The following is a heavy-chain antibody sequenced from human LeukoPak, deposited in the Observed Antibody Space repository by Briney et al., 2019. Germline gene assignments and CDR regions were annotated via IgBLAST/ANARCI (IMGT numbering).Heavy chain of an antibody. D-gene: IGHD6-19*01. CDR2: IYYSGST. CDR1: GGSISSSSYY. CDR3: ARVRSSGWSAPLFDY. V-gene: IGHV4-39*01. J-gene: IGHJ4*02. Sequence: SETLSLTCTVSGGSISSSSYYWGWIRQPPGKGLEWIGSIYYSGSTYYNPSLKSRVTISVDTSKNQFSLKLSSVTAADTAVYYCARVRSSGWSAPLFDYWGQGTLATVSS.